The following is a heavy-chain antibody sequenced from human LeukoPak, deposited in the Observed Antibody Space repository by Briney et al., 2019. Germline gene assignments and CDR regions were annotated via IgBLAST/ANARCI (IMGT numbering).Heavy chain of an antibody. CDR2: IIPILGIA. CDR3: ASSMGQLVTTHWGYFDY. J-gene: IGHJ4*02. V-gene: IGHV1-69*04. CDR1: GGTFSSYA. D-gene: IGHD6-13*01. Sequence: SVKVSCKASGGTFSSYAISWVRQAPGQGLEWMGRIIPILGIANYAQKFQGRVTITADKSTSTAYMELSSLRSEDTAVYYCASSMGQLVTTHWGYFDYWGQGTLVTVSS.